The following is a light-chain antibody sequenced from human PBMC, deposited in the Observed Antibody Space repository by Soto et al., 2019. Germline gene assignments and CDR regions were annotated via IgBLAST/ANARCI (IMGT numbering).Light chain of an antibody. Sequence: DIQMTQSPSSLSASVGDRVTITCRASQSISSYLNWYQQKPGKAPKLLISGASSLQSGVPSRFSGSGSGTDFTLTISSLQPEDFATYYCQQGYRTPYTFGRGTKLEIK. V-gene: IGKV1-39*01. J-gene: IGKJ2*01. CDR2: GAS. CDR1: QSISSY. CDR3: QQGYRTPYT.